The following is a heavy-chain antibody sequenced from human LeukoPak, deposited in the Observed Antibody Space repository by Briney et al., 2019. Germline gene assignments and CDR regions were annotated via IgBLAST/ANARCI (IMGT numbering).Heavy chain of an antibody. Sequence: GGSLGLSCAPPGFPFSSYGMHWARQAPGKGLEWVAVISYVGSNKYYAESVKGRFTISRDNPKNTLYLQMNSLRAEDTAVYYCARDGWLYAFDIWGQGTMVTVSS. CDR1: GFPFSSYG. CDR2: ISYVGSNK. V-gene: IGHV3-30*03. J-gene: IGHJ3*02. CDR3: ARDGWLYAFDI. D-gene: IGHD5-12*01.